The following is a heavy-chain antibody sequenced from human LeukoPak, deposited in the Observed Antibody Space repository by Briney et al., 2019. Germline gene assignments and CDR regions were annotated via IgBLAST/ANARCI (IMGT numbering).Heavy chain of an antibody. CDR1: GGSFSGYY. J-gene: IGHJ4*02. Sequence: SETLSLTCTVSGGSFSGYYWSWIRQPAGKGLEWIGHISTTGSTSYNPSLRSRGTMSIDTSKNQFSLRLSSVTAADTAVYYCARETYDYLWGNYRYSDYWGQGTLVSVSS. CDR3: ARETYDYLWGNYRYSDY. D-gene: IGHD3-16*02. CDR2: ISTTGST. V-gene: IGHV4-4*07.